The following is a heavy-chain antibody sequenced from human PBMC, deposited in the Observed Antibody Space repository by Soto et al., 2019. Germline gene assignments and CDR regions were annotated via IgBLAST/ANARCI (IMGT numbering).Heavy chain of an antibody. Sequence: ASVKVSCKASGYTFTSYGISWVRQAPGQGLEWMGWISAYNGNTNYAQKLQGRVTMTTDTSTSTAYMELRSLRSDDTAVYYCARDSVEWELLGSFDSWGQGTLVTVSS. V-gene: IGHV1-18*01. D-gene: IGHD1-26*01. CDR1: GYTFTSYG. CDR3: ARDSVEWELLGSFDS. J-gene: IGHJ4*02. CDR2: ISAYNGNT.